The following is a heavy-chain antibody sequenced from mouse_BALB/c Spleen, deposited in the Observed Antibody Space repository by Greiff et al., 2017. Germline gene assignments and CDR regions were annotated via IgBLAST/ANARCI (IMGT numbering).Heavy chain of an antibody. J-gene: IGHJ2*01. Sequence: EVQGVESGGGLVKPGGSLKLSCAASGFTFSSFGMHWVRQAPEKGLEWVAYISSGSSTIYYADTVKGRFTISRDNPKNTLFLQMTSLRSEDTAMYYCARGKLGEIDYWGQGTTLTVSS. CDR1: GFTFSSFG. CDR2: ISSGSSTI. V-gene: IGHV5-17*02. CDR3: ARGKLGEIDY. D-gene: IGHD4-1*01.